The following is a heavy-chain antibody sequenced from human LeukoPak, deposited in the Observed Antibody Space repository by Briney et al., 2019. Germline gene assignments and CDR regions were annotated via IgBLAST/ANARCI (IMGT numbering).Heavy chain of an antibody. J-gene: IGHJ3*02. D-gene: IGHD2-8*01. CDR1: GGSISSYY. CDR3: ARVYAAFDI. V-gene: IGHV4-59*01. CDR2: IYYSGST. Sequence: SETLSLTCTVSGGSISSYYWSWIRQPPGKGLEWIGYIYYSGSTNYNPPLKSRVTISVDTSKNQFSLKLSSVTAADTAVYYCARVYAAFDIWGQGTMVTVSS.